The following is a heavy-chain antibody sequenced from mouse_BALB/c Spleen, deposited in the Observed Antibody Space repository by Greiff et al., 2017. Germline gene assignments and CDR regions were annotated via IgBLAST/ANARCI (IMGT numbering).Heavy chain of an antibody. CDR2: IWGDGST. CDR3: AREEELRPYAMDY. V-gene: IGHV2-6-7*01. Sequence: VQVVESGPGLVAPSQSLSITCTVSGFSLTGYGVNWVRQPPGKGLEWLGMIWGDGSTDYNSALKSRLSISKDNSKSQVFLKMNSLQTDDTARYYCAREEELRPYAMDYWGQGTSVTVSS. D-gene: IGHD1-2*01. J-gene: IGHJ4*01. CDR1: GFSLTGYG.